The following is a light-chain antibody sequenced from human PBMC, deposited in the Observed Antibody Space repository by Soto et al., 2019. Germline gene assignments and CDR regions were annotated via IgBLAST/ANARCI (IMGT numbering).Light chain of an antibody. Sequence: EIVMTQSPATLSVSPGERATLSCRASQSVSSNLVWYQQKPGQAPRLLIYGASTRATGIPARFSGSGSGTEFTLTISRLQSEDFAVYYCQQYNNWPITFGQGTRLEIK. J-gene: IGKJ5*01. CDR3: QQYNNWPIT. CDR2: GAS. CDR1: QSVSSN. V-gene: IGKV3-15*01.